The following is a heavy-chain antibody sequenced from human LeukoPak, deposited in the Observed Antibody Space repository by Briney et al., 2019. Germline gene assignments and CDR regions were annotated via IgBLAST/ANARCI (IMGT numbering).Heavy chain of an antibody. CDR1: GYTLTELS. Sequence: ASVKVSCKVSGYTLTELSMHWVRQAPGKGLEWMEGFDPEDGETIYAQKFQGRVTMTEDTSTDTAYMELSSLRSEDTAVYYCATRASPYGSGNAFDIWGQGTMVTVSS. CDR3: ATRASPYGSGNAFDI. CDR2: FDPEDGET. D-gene: IGHD3-10*01. V-gene: IGHV1-24*01. J-gene: IGHJ3*02.